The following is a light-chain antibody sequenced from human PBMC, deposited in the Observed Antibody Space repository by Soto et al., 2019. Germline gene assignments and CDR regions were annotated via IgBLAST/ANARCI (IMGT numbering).Light chain of an antibody. Sequence: ESVLTQSPGTLPLSPGERATLSSRASQSVTSNFLAWYQQKPGQAPSLLIYGASTRAAGVPDRFSGSGSGTDFTRTITRLEREDFAVYYWQQYGRSPLLYTFGQGTKLGVK. V-gene: IGKV3-20*01. CDR3: QQYGRSPLLYT. CDR1: QSVTSNF. J-gene: IGKJ2*01. CDR2: GAS.